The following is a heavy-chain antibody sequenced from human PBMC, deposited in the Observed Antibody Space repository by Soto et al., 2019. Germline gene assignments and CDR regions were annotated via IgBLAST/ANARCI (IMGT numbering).Heavy chain of an antibody. J-gene: IGHJ3*02. D-gene: IGHD3-3*01. Sequence: DVQLVETGGGLIQPGGSLRLSCAASGFSVSSDYMNWVRQDPGKGLEWVSVIYRGGSTYYADSVRGRFTISRDNSENTLFLQMNSLRAEDTAVYYCARATEWKALDIWGQGTMDTVSS. CDR3: ARATEWKALDI. CDR1: GFSVSSDY. V-gene: IGHV3-53*02. CDR2: IYRGGST.